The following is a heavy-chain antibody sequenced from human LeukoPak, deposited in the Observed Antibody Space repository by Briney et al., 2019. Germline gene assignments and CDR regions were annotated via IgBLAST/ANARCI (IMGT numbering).Heavy chain of an antibody. CDR2: ISGSGGST. CDR1: GFTFSSYA. D-gene: IGHD4-23*01. CDR3: AKKYGGDPYYFDY. Sequence: GGSLRLSCAASGFTFSSYAMNWVRQAPGKGLEWVSAISGSGGSTYYADSVRGRFTISRDNSKNTLYLQMNSLGAEDTAVYYCAKKYGGDPYYFDYWGQGTLVTVSS. V-gene: IGHV3-23*01. J-gene: IGHJ4*02.